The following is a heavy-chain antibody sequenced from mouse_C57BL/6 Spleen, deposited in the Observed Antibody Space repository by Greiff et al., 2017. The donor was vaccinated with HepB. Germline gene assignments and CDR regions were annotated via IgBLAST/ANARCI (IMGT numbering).Heavy chain of an antibody. CDR2: LDPSDSYT. Sequence: QVQLQQPGAELGMPGASVKLSCKASGYTFTSYWMHWVTQRPGQGLEWIGELDPSDSYTNYNQKFKGKSTLSVDKSSSTAYMQLRSLTSEDSAVYYCARRGYDGYYDAMDYWGQGTSVTVSS. CDR3: ARRGYDGYYDAMDY. D-gene: IGHD2-3*01. CDR1: GYTFTSYW. V-gene: IGHV1-69*01. J-gene: IGHJ4*01.